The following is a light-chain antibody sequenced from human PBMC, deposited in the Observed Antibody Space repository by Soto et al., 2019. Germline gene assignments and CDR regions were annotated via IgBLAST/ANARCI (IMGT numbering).Light chain of an antibody. CDR1: SSDVGGYNY. CDR2: EVS. CDR3: SSYAGTDNFYV. J-gene: IGLJ1*01. Sequence: QSVLTQPPTASGSPGQSVTISCTGTSSDVGGYNYVSWYQQHPGKAPKLMIYEVSKRPSGVPDRFSGSKSANTASLTVSGLQAEDEADYYGSSYAGTDNFYVFGTGTKVTVL. V-gene: IGLV2-8*01.